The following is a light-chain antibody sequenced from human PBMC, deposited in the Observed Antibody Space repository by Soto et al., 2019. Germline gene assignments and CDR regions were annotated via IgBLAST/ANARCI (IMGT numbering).Light chain of an antibody. CDR2: GAS. J-gene: IGKJ1*01. Sequence: DIQVTQSPSSLPASLGDRVTITCRASENIKNYLIWYQQKPGKAPKLLIYGASTLKPGVPSRFSGSGSGTDFTFTIGSLQPDDFATYYCAQIYTAQWTFGQGTRVDLK. V-gene: IGKV1-39*01. CDR3: AQIYTAQWT. CDR1: ENIKNY.